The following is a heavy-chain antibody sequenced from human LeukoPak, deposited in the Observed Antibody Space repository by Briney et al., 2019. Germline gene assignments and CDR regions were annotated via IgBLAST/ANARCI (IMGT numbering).Heavy chain of an antibody. J-gene: IGHJ3*02. Sequence: GGSLRLSCAASGFTFSSYAMSWVRQAPGKGLEWVSAISGSGGSTYYADSVKGRFTISRDNSKNTLYLQMNSLRAEDTAVYYCARDRGPYYYDTSDAFDIWGQGAMVTVSS. CDR2: ISGSGGST. CDR3: ARDRGPYYYDTSDAFDI. D-gene: IGHD3-22*01. V-gene: IGHV3-23*01. CDR1: GFTFSSYA.